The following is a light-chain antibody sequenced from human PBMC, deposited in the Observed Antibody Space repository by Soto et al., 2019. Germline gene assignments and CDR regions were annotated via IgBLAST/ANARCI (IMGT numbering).Light chain of an antibody. Sequence: DIQMTQSPSSLSASVGDRVTITCLASQDISHFLAWYQQSPGKVPNLLIYAASTLQSGVPSRFSGSGSGTDFTLTISSLQPEDVAVYYCQKYNSAPWTFGQGTKVEIK. CDR2: AAS. J-gene: IGKJ1*01. CDR1: QDISHF. V-gene: IGKV1-27*01. CDR3: QKYNSAPWT.